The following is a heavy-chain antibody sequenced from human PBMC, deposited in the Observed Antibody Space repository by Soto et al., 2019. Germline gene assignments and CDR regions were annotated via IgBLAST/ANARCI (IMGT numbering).Heavy chain of an antibody. J-gene: IGHJ4*02. CDR1: GFIFINYA. CDR2: ISSNGGTT. V-gene: IGHV3-64D*06. CDR3: VKDRYVDY. Sequence: PGESLKISCSASGFIFINYAMHWVRQAPGKGLEYVAVISSNGGTTNYADSVKGRFTISRDNSKNTLYLQMTSLRGEDTAVYYCVKDRYVDYWGQGTLVTVSS.